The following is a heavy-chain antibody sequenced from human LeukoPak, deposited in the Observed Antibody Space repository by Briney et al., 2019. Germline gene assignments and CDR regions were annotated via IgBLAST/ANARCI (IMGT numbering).Heavy chain of an antibody. V-gene: IGHV3-30*02. Sequence: PGGSLRLSCAASGLTFINFPMHWLRQAPGKGLEWVALIQDDGATTNYVDSVRGRFTISRDNSKSTVYLQMNSLKPDDTAVYYCATQIITLVVVISPFDYWGQGTLVTVSS. CDR3: ATQIITLVVVISPFDY. CDR2: IQDDGATT. CDR1: GLTFINFP. D-gene: IGHD3-22*01. J-gene: IGHJ4*02.